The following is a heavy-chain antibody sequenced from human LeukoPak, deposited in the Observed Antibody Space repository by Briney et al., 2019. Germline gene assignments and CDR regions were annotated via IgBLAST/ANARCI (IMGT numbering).Heavy chain of an antibody. J-gene: IGHJ6*03. Sequence: GGSLRLSCAASGFTFSSYSMNWVRQAPGKGLEWVSYISSSSSTIYYAGSVKGRFTVSRDNAKNSLYLQMNSLRAEDTAVYYCARKGSSTRQYYYYYYMDVWGKGTTVTVSS. CDR3: ARKGSSTRQYYYYYYMDV. D-gene: IGHD2-2*01. CDR2: ISSSSSTI. CDR1: GFTFSSYS. V-gene: IGHV3-48*01.